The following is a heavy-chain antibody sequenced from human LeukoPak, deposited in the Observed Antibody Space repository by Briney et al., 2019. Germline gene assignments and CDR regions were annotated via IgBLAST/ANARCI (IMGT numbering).Heavy chain of an antibody. CDR3: ATSILVVVDTHAFDI. Sequence: WASVKVSCKASGYTFTGYYMHWVRQAPGQGLEWMGRINPNSGGTIYAQKFQGRVTMTEDTSTVTAYMELSSLRSEDTAVYYCATSILVVVDTHAFDIWGQGTMVTVSS. J-gene: IGHJ3*02. D-gene: IGHD3-22*01. CDR1: GYTFTGYY. V-gene: IGHV1-2*06. CDR2: INPNSGGT.